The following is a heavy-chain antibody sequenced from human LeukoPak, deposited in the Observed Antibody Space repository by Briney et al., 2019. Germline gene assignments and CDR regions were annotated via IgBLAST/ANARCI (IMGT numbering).Heavy chain of an antibody. J-gene: IGHJ4*02. CDR2: INHSGST. Sequence: SETLSLTCAVYGGSFSGYYWSWIRQPPGKGLEWIGEINHSGSTNYNPSLKSRVTISVDTSKNQFSLKLSSVTAADTAVYYCARGGYYDSSGYPDYWGQGTLVTVSS. CDR1: GGSFSGYY. V-gene: IGHV4-34*01. CDR3: ARGGYYDSSGYPDY. D-gene: IGHD3-22*01.